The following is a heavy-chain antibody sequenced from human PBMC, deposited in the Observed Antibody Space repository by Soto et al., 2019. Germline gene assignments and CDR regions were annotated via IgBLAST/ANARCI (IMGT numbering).Heavy chain of an antibody. CDR1: GGSFSGYY. Sequence: SLTGAVYGGSFSGYYWSWIRQPPGKGLEWIGEINHSGSTNYNPSLKSRVTISVDTSKNQFSLKLSSVTAADTAVYYCARGRNSSSLYYYYYMDVWGKGTTVTVSS. CDR3: ARGRNSSSLYYYYYMDV. V-gene: IGHV4-34*01. J-gene: IGHJ6*03. D-gene: IGHD6-6*01. CDR2: INHSGST.